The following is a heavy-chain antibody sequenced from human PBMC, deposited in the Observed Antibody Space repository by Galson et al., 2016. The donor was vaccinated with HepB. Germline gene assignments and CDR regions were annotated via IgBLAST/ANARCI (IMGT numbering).Heavy chain of an antibody. D-gene: IGHD1-14*01. V-gene: IGHV6-1*01. CDR2: TYYRSKWYY. CDR3: ARGTRNAFDY. J-gene: IGHJ4*02. Sequence: CAISGDSVSGNGAAAWNWFRQSPSRGLEWLGRTYYRSKWYYEYALSVTSRITISPDTSKNKFSLKLNSVTPEDAAVYFCARGTRNAFDYWGQGTLVTVSS. CDR1: GDSVSGNGAAA.